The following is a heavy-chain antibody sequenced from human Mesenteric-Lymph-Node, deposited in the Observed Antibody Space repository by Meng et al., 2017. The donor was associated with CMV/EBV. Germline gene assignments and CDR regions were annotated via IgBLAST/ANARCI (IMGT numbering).Heavy chain of an antibody. CDR1: GGPFSGYF. CDR3: ARGPYSSSSLRFFDP. V-gene: IGHV4-34*01. CDR2: INHSGST. Sequence: SETLSLTCAVYGGPFSGYFWSWIRQPPGKGLEWIGEINHSGSTNYNPSLKSRVTISVDTSKSQFSLNLSSVTAADTAVYYCARGPYSSSSLRFFDPWGQGTLVTVSS. D-gene: IGHD6-6*01. J-gene: IGHJ5*02.